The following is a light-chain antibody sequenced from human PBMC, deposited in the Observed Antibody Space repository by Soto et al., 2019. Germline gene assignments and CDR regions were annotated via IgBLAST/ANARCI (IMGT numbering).Light chain of an antibody. J-gene: IGKJ2*01. CDR3: MQATHCPFT. Sequence: DVVMTQSPLSLPVTLGQPASISCRSSQSLVSSDGNTFLIWFQQRPGQSPRRLFYKISNRDSGVPDRFSGSGSVTDFTLKISSVAAEDVGVYYCMQATHCPFTFGQGTKLQIK. CDR1: QSLVSSDGNTF. V-gene: IGKV2-30*01. CDR2: KIS.